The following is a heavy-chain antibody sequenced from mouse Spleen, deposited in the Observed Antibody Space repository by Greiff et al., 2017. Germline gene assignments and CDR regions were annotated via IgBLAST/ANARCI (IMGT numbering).Heavy chain of an antibody. Sequence: EVKLQESGPELVKPGASVKISCKASGYTFTDYYMNWVKQSHGKSLEWIGDINPNNGGTSYNQKFKGKATLTVDKSSSTAYMELRSLTSEDSAVYYCARGYDGDYWGQGTTLTVSS. CDR3: ARGYDGDY. V-gene: IGHV1-26*01. D-gene: IGHD2-14*01. CDR1: GYTFTDYY. CDR2: INPNNGGT. J-gene: IGHJ2*01.